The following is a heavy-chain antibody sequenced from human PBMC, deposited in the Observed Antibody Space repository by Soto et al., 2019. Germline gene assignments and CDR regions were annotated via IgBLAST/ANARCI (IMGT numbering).Heavy chain of an antibody. CDR1: GGSISSSSYY. CDR2: IYYSGST. J-gene: IGHJ6*02. CDR3: TCIFYGGYGYGFSCYGMAV. D-gene: IGHD5-18*01. Sequence: QLQLQESGPGLVKPSETLSLTCTVSGGSISSSSYYWGWIRQPPGKGLEWIGSIYYSGSTYYNPCLSGRFAMSVGTSRLPFSLERGSVTAADTAVYYWTCIFYGGYGYGFSCYGMAVWGRGTKVTVSS. V-gene: IGHV4-39*01.